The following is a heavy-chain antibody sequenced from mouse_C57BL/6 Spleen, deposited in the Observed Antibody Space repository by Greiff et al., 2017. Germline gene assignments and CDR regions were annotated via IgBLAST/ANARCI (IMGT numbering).Heavy chain of an antibody. D-gene: IGHD1-1*01. CDR3: ARSPRYYDGSSYDYAMDY. Sequence: VTLMASGPELVKPGASVKISCKASGYAFSSPWMNWVKQRPGKGLEWIGRIYPGDGDTNHNGKVKGKATLTADKSSSTAYMQLSSLTSKDSAVDFCARSPRYYDGSSYDYAMDYWGQGTSVTVSS. V-gene: IGHV1-82*01. CDR2: IYPGDGDT. CDR1: GYAFSSPW. J-gene: IGHJ4*01.